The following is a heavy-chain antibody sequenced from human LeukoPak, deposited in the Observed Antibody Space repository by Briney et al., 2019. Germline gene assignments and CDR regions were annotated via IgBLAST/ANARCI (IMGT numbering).Heavy chain of an antibody. D-gene: IGHD4-17*01. J-gene: IGHJ4*02. CDR1: GFTFDDYA. CDR2: ISWNSGSI. CDR3: AKDIGPRMTTVTHFGY. V-gene: IGHV3-9*03. Sequence: PGGSLRLSCAASGFTFDDYAMHWVRQAPGKGLEWVSGISWNSGSIGYADSVKGRFTISRDNAKNSLYLQMNSLRAEDMALYYCAKDIGPRMTTVTHFGYWGQGTLVTVSS.